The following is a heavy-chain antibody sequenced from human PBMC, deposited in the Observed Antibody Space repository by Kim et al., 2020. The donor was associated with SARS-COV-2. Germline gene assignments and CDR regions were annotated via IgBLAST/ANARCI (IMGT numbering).Heavy chain of an antibody. D-gene: IGHD1-26*01. CDR1: GGTFSSYA. V-gene: IGHV1-69*13. CDR3: ARFSGGVYYFDY. J-gene: IGHJ4*02. CDR2: IIPIFGTA. Sequence: ASVKVSCKASGGTFSSYAISWVRQAPGQGLEWMGGIIPIFGTANYAQKFQGRVTITADESTSTAYMELSSLRSEDTAVYYCARFSGGVYYFDYWGQGTLVTVSS.